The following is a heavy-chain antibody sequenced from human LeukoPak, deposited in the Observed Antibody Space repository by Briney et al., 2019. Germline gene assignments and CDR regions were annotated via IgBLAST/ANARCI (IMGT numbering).Heavy chain of an antibody. CDR2: VYRSGST. Sequence: KVSETLSLTCTVSGISISTSHWSWIRQPPGKGLEWIGYVYRSGSTNYNPSLKSRVTISVNTSKNQLSLRLSSVTTADTAVYYCARGPPDGDYFDYWGQGTLVTVSS. CDR3: ARGPPDGDYFDY. CDR1: GISISTSH. D-gene: IGHD4-17*01. V-gene: IGHV4-59*01. J-gene: IGHJ4*02.